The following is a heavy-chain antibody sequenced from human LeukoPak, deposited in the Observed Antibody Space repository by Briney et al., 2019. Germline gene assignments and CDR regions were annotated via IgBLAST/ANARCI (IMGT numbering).Heavy chain of an antibody. V-gene: IGHV4-38-2*02. CDR2: FYHSGTT. D-gene: IGHD2-8*02. Sequence: PSETLSLTCAVSGYSISSAYFWGWIRQPPGKGLEWIGSFYHSGTTYYNPSLKSRVTISVDTSKNQFSLKLSSVTAADPAVYYCAKDRGYWSPDWYFDLWGRGTLVTVPS. J-gene: IGHJ2*01. CDR1: GYSISSAYF. CDR3: AKDRGYWSPDWYFDL.